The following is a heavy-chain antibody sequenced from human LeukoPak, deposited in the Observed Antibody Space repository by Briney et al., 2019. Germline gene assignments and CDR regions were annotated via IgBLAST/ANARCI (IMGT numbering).Heavy chain of an antibody. V-gene: IGHV5-51*01. CDR3: ARHPIAAGGAYNWFDP. CDR2: IYPRDSNT. D-gene: IGHD6-13*01. CDR1: GYSFTSHW. J-gene: IGHJ5*02. Sequence: GESLKISCKGSGYGSGYSFTSHWIAWVRQMPGKGLEWMGIIYPRDSNTIYSPSFQDQVTISADTSINTAYLPWISLKASDTAMYYCARHPIAAGGAYNWFDPWGQGTLVTVSS.